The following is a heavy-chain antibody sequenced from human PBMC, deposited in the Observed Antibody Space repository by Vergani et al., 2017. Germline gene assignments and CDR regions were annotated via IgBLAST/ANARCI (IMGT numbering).Heavy chain of an antibody. V-gene: IGHV1-2*02. CDR2: INPNSGGT. J-gene: IGHJ5*02. CDR3: ARAYVLGSPDDPGWFDP. D-gene: IGHD3-16*01. Sequence: QVQLVQSGAEVKKPGASVKVSCKASGYTFTGYYMHWVRQAPGQGLEWMGWINPNSGGTNYAQKFQGRVTMTRDTSISTAYMELSRLRSDDTAVYYCARAYVLGSPDDPGWFDPWGQGTLVTVSS. CDR1: GYTFTGYY.